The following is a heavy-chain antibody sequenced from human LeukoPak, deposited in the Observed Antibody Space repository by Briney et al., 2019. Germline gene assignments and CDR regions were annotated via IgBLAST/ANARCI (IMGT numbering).Heavy chain of an antibody. CDR1: GFTFSSYS. D-gene: IGHD3-22*01. CDR3: ARSPDYYDSSGYLDAFDI. J-gene: IGHJ3*02. V-gene: IGHV3-48*01. Sequence: GESLRLSCAASGFTFSSYSVNWVRQAPGKGLEWVSYISSSSSTIYNADSVKGRFTISRDNAKNSLYLQMNSLRPEDTAVYYCARSPDYYDSSGYLDAFDIWGQGTMVTVSS. CDR2: ISSSSSTI.